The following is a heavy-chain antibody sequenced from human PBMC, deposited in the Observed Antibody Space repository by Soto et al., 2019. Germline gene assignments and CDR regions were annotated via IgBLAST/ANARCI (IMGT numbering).Heavy chain of an antibody. D-gene: IGHD6-6*01. CDR3: AAGAGEQLVRRGGYYYYMDV. CDR2: ILSSSGSI. J-gene: IGHJ6*03. V-gene: IGHV3-21*06. CDR1: GVTFSSFS. Sequence: EVQLVESGGGLVKPGGSLRLSCAASGVTFSSFSFNWVRQAPGKGLEWVSFILSSSGSIYYADSVKGRFTISRDNAKSCLQQQQNSMQDEETTVFYCAAGAGEQLVRRGGYYYYMDVWGKGTTVTVSS.